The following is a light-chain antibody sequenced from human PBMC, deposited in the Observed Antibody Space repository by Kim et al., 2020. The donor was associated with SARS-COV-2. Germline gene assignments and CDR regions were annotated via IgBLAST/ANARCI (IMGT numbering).Light chain of an antibody. V-gene: IGKV3-20*01. Sequence: PGEGATLSCRASQSISSSYLAWYQQKPCQPPRLLIYGASSRATGIPDRFSGSVSGADFTLTISRLEPEDFAVYYCQHYGSLVTFGGGTKVDI. CDR3: QHYGSLVT. J-gene: IGKJ4*01. CDR2: GAS. CDR1: QSISSSY.